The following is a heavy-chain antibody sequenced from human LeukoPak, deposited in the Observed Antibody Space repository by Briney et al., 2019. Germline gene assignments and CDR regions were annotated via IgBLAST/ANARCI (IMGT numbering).Heavy chain of an antibody. CDR3: AKTRSRNMITFGGVENWFDP. V-gene: IGHV3-30*02. D-gene: IGHD3-16*01. J-gene: IGHJ5*02. CDR2: IRYDGTNK. CDR1: GFTFSRYG. Sequence: PGGSLRVSCAASGFTFSRYGMHWVRQAPGKGLEWVAFIRYDGTNKYYADSLKGRFTISRDNSKNTLSLQMNSLRAEDTAVYYCAKTRSRNMITFGGVENWFDPWGQGTLVTVSS.